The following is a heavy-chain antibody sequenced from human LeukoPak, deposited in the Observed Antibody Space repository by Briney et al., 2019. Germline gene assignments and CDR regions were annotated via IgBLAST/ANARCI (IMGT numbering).Heavy chain of an antibody. Sequence: SQTLSLTCAVSGDIVSSNSAAWNWSRQSPSRGLEWLERTYYRSKLYNDYEVSVKNRITITPDTSKNQFSLQLNSVTPEDTAVYYCARDLPARPGWFDPWGQGTLVTVSS. V-gene: IGHV6-1*01. CDR3: ARDLPARPGWFDP. D-gene: IGHD6-6*01. J-gene: IGHJ5*02. CDR1: GDIVSSNSAA. CDR2: TYYRSKLYN.